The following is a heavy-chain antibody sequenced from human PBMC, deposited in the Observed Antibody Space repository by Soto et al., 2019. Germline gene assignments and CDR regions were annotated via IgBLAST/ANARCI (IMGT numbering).Heavy chain of an antibody. V-gene: IGHV1-69*06. CDR2: IIPIFGTA. CDR3: ARYPYSSGWYYFDD. J-gene: IGHJ4*02. CDR1: GGTFSSSA. D-gene: IGHD6-19*01. Sequence: AASVKVSCKASGGTFSSSAISWVRHAPGQGLEWMGGIIPIFGTANYAQKFQGRVTITADKTTSTAYMELSSLRSEDTAVYYCARYPYSSGWYYFDDWGQGTLVTVSS.